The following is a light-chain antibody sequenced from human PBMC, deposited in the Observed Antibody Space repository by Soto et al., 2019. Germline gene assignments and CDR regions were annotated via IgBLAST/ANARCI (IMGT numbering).Light chain of an antibody. Sequence: DIQITHSPSSLSASVLYIVTITCLASQCISNYLAWYQQKPGKVPKLLIYAASTLQSGVPSRFSGSGSGTDFTLTISSLQAEDFAPYYCQQTRSYPSTFGGRTKVDIK. CDR2: AAS. V-gene: IGKV1-27*01. J-gene: IGKJ4*01. CDR3: QQTRSYPST. CDR1: QCISNY.